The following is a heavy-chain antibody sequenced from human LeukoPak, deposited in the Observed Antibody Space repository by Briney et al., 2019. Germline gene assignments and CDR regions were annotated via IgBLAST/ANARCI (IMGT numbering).Heavy chain of an antibody. V-gene: IGHV3-7*01. D-gene: IGHD3-16*02. CDR1: GFTFSSYW. J-gene: IGHJ4*02. CDR2: IKQDGSEK. CDR3: ARDYRVWGSYRLTPLDS. Sequence: GGSLRLSCAASGFTFSSYWMSWVRQAPGKGLEWVANIKQDGSEKYYVDSVKGRFTISRDNAKNSLYLQMNSLRAEDTAVYYCARDYRVWGSYRLTPLDSWGQGTLVTVSS.